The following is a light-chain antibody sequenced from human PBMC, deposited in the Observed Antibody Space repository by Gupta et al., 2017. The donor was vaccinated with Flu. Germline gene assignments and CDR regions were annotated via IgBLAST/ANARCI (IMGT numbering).Light chain of an antibody. CDR1: SSDIGGHDH. Sequence: QSALTQPRSVSGSPGQSVTISCTGTSSDIGGHDHVSWYQQHPGKVPKLMIYDVTKGASGVPDRFSGSKSGNTAYLTISGLQAEDEADYYCCSYAGSYTFVVFGGGTKLTVL. J-gene: IGLJ2*01. CDR2: DVT. CDR3: CSYAGSYTFVV. V-gene: IGLV2-11*01.